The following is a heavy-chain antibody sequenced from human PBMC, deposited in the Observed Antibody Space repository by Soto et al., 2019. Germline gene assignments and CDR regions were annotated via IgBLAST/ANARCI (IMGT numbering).Heavy chain of an antibody. D-gene: IGHD6-13*01. CDR1: GFTFSSYG. CDR3: AKDRSSSRTTRNYFDY. CDR2: ISYDGSNK. Sequence: GGSLRLSCAASGFTFSSYGMHWVRQAPGKGLEWVAVISYDGSNKYYADSVKGRFTISRDNSKNTLYLQMNSLRAEDTAVYYCAKDRSSSRTTRNYFDYWGQGTLVTVSS. J-gene: IGHJ4*02. V-gene: IGHV3-30*18.